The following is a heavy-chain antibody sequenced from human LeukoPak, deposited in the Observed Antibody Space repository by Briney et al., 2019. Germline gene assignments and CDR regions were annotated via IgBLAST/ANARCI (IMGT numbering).Heavy chain of an antibody. D-gene: IGHD2-21*01. V-gene: IGHV4-39*01. CDR2: IYYSGST. Sequence: SETLSLTCTVSGGSISSSSYYWGWIRQPPGKGLEWIGSIYYSGSTYYNPSLKSRVTISVDTSKNQFSLKLSSVTAADTAVYYSARHDCGGDCYPHYYYYYYMDVWGKGTTVTVSS. J-gene: IGHJ6*03. CDR1: GGSISSSSYY. CDR3: ARHDCGGDCYPHYYYYYYMDV.